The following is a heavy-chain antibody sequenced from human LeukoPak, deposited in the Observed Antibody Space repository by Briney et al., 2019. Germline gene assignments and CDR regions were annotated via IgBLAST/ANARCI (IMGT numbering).Heavy chain of an antibody. J-gene: IGHJ3*02. CDR1: GYRFTGHF. V-gene: IGHV1-69*10. D-gene: IGHD5-24*01. Sequence: SIKVSCKASGYRFTGHFMHWVRQAPGQGLEWMGWIIPILGIANYAQKFQGRVTITADKSTSTAYMELGSLRSEDTAVYYCARDGGPPTSVEMATIWPRAFDIWGQGTMVTVSS. CDR2: IIPILGIA. CDR3: ARDGGPPTSVEMATIWPRAFDI.